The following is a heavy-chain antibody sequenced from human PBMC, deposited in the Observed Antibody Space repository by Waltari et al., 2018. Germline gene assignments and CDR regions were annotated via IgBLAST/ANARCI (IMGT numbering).Heavy chain of an antibody. D-gene: IGHD1-26*01. CDR2: SNQGETT. Sequence: QVQLPQWGPGLLTPSETLSLTCVVNGGSFTAFYWIWVRQPPVKGLEWIGDSNQGETTQYNPALRSRVTISVDRARNQISLTLTSVTAADTAVYYCARGQGEGADVWAQGTAVTVS. CDR3: ARGQGEGADV. V-gene: IGHV4-34*01. J-gene: IGHJ6*02. CDR1: GGSFTAFY.